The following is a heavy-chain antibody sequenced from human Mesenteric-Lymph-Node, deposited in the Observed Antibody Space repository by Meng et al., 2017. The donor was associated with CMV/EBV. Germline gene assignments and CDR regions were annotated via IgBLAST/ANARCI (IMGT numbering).Heavy chain of an antibody. D-gene: IGHD2-8*01. CDR2: INHSGST. J-gene: IGHJ6*02. CDR1: GGSFSGYY. Sequence: SETLSLTCAVHGGSFSGYYWSWIRQPPGKGLEWIGEINHSGSTNYNPSLKSRVTISVDTSKNQFSLKLSSVTAADTAVYYCARARYCTNGVCYRQYYYGMDVWGQGTTVTVSS. V-gene: IGHV4-34*01. CDR3: ARARYCTNGVCYRQYYYGMDV.